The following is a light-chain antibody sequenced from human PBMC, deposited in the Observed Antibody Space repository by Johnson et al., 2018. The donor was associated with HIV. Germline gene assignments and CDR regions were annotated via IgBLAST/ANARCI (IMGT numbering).Light chain of an antibody. Sequence: QSVLTQPPSVSAVPGQKVTISCSGSSSNIGNNYVSWYQHLPGTAPKLLIYENTKRPSGDPDRFSGSKSGSSATLGITGLHTGDEAGYDCATWDRSLSAGGVFGTGTNVTVL. V-gene: IGLV1-51*02. CDR1: SSNIGNNY. CDR2: ENT. J-gene: IGLJ1*01. CDR3: ATWDRSLSAGGV.